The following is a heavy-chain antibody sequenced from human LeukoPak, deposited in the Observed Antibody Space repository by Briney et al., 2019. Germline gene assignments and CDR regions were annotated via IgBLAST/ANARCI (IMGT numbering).Heavy chain of an antibody. CDR1: GFTFSSYN. CDR3: ARGVAAAGRLVDY. CDR2: ISSSSGTI. D-gene: IGHD6-13*01. Sequence: GGSLRLSCAASGFTFSSYNMNWVRQAPGKGLEWVSYISSSSGTIYYADSVKGRFTISRDNAKNSLYLQMNSLRDEDTAVYYCARGVAAAGRLVDYWGQGTLVTVSS. J-gene: IGHJ4*02. V-gene: IGHV3-48*02.